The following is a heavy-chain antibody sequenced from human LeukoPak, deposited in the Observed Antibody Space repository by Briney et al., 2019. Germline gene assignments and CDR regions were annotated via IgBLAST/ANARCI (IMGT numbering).Heavy chain of an antibody. CDR1: GGSFSGYY. CDR2: INHSGST. CDR3: ARGRGYCSGGSCYSWDY. V-gene: IGHV4-34*01. D-gene: IGHD2-15*01. J-gene: IGHJ4*02. Sequence: SETLSLTCAVYGGSFSGYYWSWIRQPPGKGLEWIGEINHSGSTNYNPSLKSRVTISVDTSKNQFSLKLSSVTAADTAVYYCARGRGYCSGGSCYSWDYWGQGTLVTVSS.